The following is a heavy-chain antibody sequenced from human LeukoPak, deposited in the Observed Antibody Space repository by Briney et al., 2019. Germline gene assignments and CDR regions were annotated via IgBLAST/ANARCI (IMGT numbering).Heavy chain of an antibody. V-gene: IGHV1-69*13. J-gene: IGHJ4*02. Sequence: GASVKVSCKDSGGSLSTYAINWVRQVPGRGLEWMGGIIPFYSATDYAQKLQGRVTITADESTNIAYMELNSLTSKDTAVYYCARMVGYAYSDYWGQGTLVTVSS. D-gene: IGHD2-15*01. CDR3: ARMVGYAYSDY. CDR1: GGSLSTYA. CDR2: IIPFYSAT.